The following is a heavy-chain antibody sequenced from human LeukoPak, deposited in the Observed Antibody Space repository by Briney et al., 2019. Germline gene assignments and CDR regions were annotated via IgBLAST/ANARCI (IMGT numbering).Heavy chain of an antibody. CDR1: GFTFDNYA. CDR2: ISGDGGRT. D-gene: IGHD3-22*01. CDR3: AKDIHERGYAHC. J-gene: IGHJ4*02. Sequence: GGSLRLSCAASGFTFDNYAMHWVRQAPGKGLEWVSLISGDGGRTYYADPVKGRFTISRDNSKNSLYLQMSSLRTEDTALYYCAKDIHERGYAHCWGQGTLVTVSS. V-gene: IGHV3-43*02.